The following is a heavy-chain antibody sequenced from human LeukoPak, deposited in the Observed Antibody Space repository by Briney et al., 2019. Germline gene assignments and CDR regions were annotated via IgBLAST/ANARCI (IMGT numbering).Heavy chain of an antibody. V-gene: IGHV4-34*01. J-gene: IGHJ4*02. CDR1: GGPFSDYY. D-gene: IGHD6-25*01. Sequence: SETLSLTCAVYGGPFSDYYWSWIRQSPGKGLEWIGEINHSGRTNYNSSLKSRVTISVDTSKKQFSLKLSSVTAADTAVYYCARGPGIAAADAVSYWGQGTLVTVSS. CDR2: INHSGRT. CDR3: ARGPGIAAADAVSY.